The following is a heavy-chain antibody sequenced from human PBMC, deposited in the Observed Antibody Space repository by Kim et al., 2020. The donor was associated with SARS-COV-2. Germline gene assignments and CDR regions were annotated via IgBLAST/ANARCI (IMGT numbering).Heavy chain of an antibody. D-gene: IGHD3-10*01. J-gene: IGHJ4*02. CDR2: IYPSDSDT. Sequence: GESLKISCQGSGYNFPSYWIGWVRQMPGKGLEWMGIIYPSDSDTRYSLSFRGQVTISADKSINTAYLQWSSLKASDTAMYYCARPVSGSPVYWGQGTLVTVSS. CDR3: ARPVSGSPVY. CDR1: GYNFPSYW. V-gene: IGHV5-51*01.